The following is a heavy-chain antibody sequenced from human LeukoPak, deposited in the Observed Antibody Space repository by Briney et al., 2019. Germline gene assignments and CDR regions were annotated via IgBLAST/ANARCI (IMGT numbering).Heavy chain of an antibody. Sequence: PSETLSLTCAVSGGPITSTFWWTWVRQPPGKGLEWIGDIYYSGNINYNPSLKSRVTISVDKSNNQFSLNLNSVTAAGTAVYYCASIEGPHSLAGYDQYYYYGMDVWGQGTTVTVSS. CDR1: GGPITSTFW. J-gene: IGHJ6*02. D-gene: IGHD5-12*01. V-gene: IGHV4-4*02. CDR2: IYYSGNI. CDR3: ASIEGPHSLAGYDQYYYYGMDV.